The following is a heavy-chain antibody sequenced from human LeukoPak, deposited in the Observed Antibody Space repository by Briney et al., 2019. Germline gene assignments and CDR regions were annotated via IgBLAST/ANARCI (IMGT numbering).Heavy chain of an antibody. J-gene: IGHJ4*02. D-gene: IGHD6-19*01. V-gene: IGHV4-39*07. Sequence: SETLSLTCTVSGGSISSSSYYWGWIRQPPGKGLEWIGSIYYSGSTYFNPSLKSRVTISVDTSKNQFSLKLSSVTAADTAVYYCALRRGAVAGTGGYWGQGTLVTVSS. CDR2: IYYSGST. CDR3: ALRRGAVAGTGGY. CDR1: GGSISSSSYY.